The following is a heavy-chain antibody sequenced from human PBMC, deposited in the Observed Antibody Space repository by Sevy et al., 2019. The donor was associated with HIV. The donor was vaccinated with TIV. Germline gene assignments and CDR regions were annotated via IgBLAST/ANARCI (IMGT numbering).Heavy chain of an antibody. CDR1: GYTFTSYV. V-gene: IGHV1-8*01. J-gene: IGHJ6*02. D-gene: IGHD1-26*01. CDR2: MNPNSGNT. Sequence: ASVKVSCKASGYTFTSYVINWVRQATGQGLEWMGWMNPNSGNTGYAQKFQGRVTMTRNTSISTAYMELSSLRSEDTAVYYCAGRADLYYYYGMDVWGQGTTVTVSS. CDR3: AGRADLYYYYGMDV.